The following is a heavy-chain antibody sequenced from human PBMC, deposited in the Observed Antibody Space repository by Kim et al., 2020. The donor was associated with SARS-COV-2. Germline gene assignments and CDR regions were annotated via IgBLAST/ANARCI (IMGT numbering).Heavy chain of an antibody. D-gene: IGHD5-18*01. CDR2: ISSSSSYI. V-gene: IGHV3-21*01. Sequence: GGSLRLSCAASGFTFSSYSMNWVRQAPGKGLEWVSSISSSSSYIYYADSVKGRFTISRDNAKNSLYLQMNSLRAEDTAVYYCARGDTAMVRPDYWGQGTLVTVSS. CDR3: ARGDTAMVRPDY. J-gene: IGHJ4*02. CDR1: GFTFSSYS.